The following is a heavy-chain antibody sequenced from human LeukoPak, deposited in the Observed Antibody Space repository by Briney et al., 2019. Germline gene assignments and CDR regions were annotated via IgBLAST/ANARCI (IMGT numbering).Heavy chain of an antibody. CDR1: GYTFTSYD. J-gene: IGHJ3*02. D-gene: IGHD5-24*01. CDR2: MNPNSCNT. CDR3: ARAPDNGYNDAFDI. Sequence: ASVKVSCKASGYTFTSYDINWVRQATGHGLEWMGWMNPNSCNTGYAQKFQGRVTITSNTSISTAYMELSSLRSEDTAVYYCARAPDNGYNDAFDIWGQGTMVTVSS. V-gene: IGHV1-8*03.